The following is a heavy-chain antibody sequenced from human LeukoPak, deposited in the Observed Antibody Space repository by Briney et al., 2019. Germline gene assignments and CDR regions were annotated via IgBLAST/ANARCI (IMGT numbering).Heavy chain of an antibody. D-gene: IGHD6-6*01. CDR1: GFTFDDYA. CDR2: ISWNSGSI. Sequence: GRSLRLSCAASGFTFDDYAMHWVRHAPGKGLEWVSCISWNSGSIGYAGSVKGRFTISRDNAKNSLYLQMNSLRAEDTALYSKGGKQLVTSFDYWGQGTLVTVSS. J-gene: IGHJ4*02. V-gene: IGHV3-9*01. CDR3: GGKQLVTSFDY.